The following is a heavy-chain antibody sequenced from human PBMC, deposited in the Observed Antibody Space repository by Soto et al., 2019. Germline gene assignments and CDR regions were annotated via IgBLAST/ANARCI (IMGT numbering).Heavy chain of an antibody. CDR1: GGTFSSYA. Sequence: QVQLVQSGAEVKKPGSSVKVSCKASGGTFSSYAISWVRQAPGQGLEWMGGIIPIFGTANYAQKFQGRVTITADKSTSTAYMELSSLRAEDTAVYYCAREEGATTRPGYRNYFDYWGQGTLVTVSS. CDR3: AREEGATTRPGYRNYFDY. D-gene: IGHD1-26*01. J-gene: IGHJ4*02. CDR2: IIPIFGTA. V-gene: IGHV1-69*06.